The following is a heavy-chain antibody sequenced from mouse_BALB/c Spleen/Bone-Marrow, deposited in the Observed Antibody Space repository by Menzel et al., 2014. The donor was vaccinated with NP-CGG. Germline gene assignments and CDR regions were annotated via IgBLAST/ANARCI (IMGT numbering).Heavy chain of an antibody. V-gene: IGHV7-3*02. Sequence: VQLKESGGGLVQPGGSLRLSCATSGFTFTDYYMNWVRQPPGKALEWLGFIRNKANGYTTEYSASVKSRFTISRDNSQNILYLQMNTLRADDGATYYCARDKGRVFFDYWGQGTTLTVSS. CDR2: IRNKANGYTT. J-gene: IGHJ2*01. CDR1: GFTFTDYY. CDR3: ARDKGRVFFDY.